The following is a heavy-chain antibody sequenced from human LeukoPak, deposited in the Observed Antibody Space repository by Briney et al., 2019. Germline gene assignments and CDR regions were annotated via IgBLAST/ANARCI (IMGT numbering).Heavy chain of an antibody. J-gene: IGHJ5*02. CDR3: ARAGLDYGDLNWFDP. V-gene: IGHV3-30*02. D-gene: IGHD4-17*01. Sequence: PGGSLRLSCAASGFTFSSYGMHWVRQAPGKGLEWVAFIRYDGSNKYYADSVKGRFTISRDNSKNTLYLQMNSLRAEDTAVYYCARAGLDYGDLNWFDPWGQGTLVTVSS. CDR2: IRYDGSNK. CDR1: GFTFSSYG.